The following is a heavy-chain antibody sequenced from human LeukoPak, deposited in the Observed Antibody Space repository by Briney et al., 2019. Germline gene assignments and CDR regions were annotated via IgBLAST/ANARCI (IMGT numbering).Heavy chain of an antibody. CDR3: ATGREQWLVQYYYYYGMDV. V-gene: IGHV1-69*10. CDR1: GGTFSSYA. Sequence: SVKVSCKASGGTFSSYAISWVRQAPGQGLEWMGGIIPILGIANYAQKFQGRVTITADKSTSTAYMELSSLRSEDTAVYYCATGREQWLVQYYYYYGMDVWGQGTTVTVSS. J-gene: IGHJ6*02. CDR2: IIPILGIA. D-gene: IGHD6-19*01.